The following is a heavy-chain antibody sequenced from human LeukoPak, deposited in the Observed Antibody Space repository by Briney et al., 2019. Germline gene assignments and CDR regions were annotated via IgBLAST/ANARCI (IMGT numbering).Heavy chain of an antibody. CDR1: GITFSRYW. V-gene: IGHV3-7*03. D-gene: IGHD3-22*01. Sequence: PGGSLRLSCVDSGITFSRYWMSWVRQAPGKGLEWVANIKGDGSYKYYVDSVKGRFTISRDNAKSSLYLQMNTLRAEDTAVYYCATSSDSSGNDWGQGTLVTVSS. J-gene: IGHJ4*02. CDR3: ATSSDSSGND. CDR2: IKGDGSYK.